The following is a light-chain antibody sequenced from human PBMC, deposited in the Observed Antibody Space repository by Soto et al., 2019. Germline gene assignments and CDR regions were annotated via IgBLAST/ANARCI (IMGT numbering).Light chain of an antibody. CDR3: QQYYSIPIT. CDR2: WAS. J-gene: IGKJ5*01. CDR1: QSVLYNFNNKKY. Sequence: DIVMTQSPDSLAVSLGERATINCKSSQSVLYNFNNKKYLAWYQQKPGQPPKLLIYWASTRESGVPDRFSGSGSGTDFTLTIGSLQAEDLAVYYCQQYYSIPITFGHGTRLEIK. V-gene: IGKV4-1*01.